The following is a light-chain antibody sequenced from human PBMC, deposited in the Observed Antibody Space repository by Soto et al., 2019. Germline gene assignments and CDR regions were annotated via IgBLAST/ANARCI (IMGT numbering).Light chain of an antibody. CDR2: DTS. V-gene: IGKV3-11*01. CDR1: QSVDNY. Sequence: EIVLTQSPATLSLSPGERATLSCRASQSVDNYLDWYQQKPGQAPRLLIYDTSTRATGIPARFSGSGSGTEFTLTISSLQSEDFAVYYCQQRSNWPLTFGGGTKVDIK. J-gene: IGKJ4*01. CDR3: QQRSNWPLT.